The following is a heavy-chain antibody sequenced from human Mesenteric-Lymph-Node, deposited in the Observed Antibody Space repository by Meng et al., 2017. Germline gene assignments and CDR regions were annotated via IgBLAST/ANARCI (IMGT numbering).Heavy chain of an antibody. CDR1: GFTFSSYG. Sequence: GSLRLSCAASGFTFSSYGMHWVRQAPGKGLEWVAVIWYDGSNKYYADSVKGRFTISRDNSKNTLYLQMNSLRAEDTAVYYCASGEDCGGDCYASGYWGQGTLVTVSS. CDR2: IWYDGSNK. CDR3: ASGEDCGGDCYASGY. J-gene: IGHJ4*02. D-gene: IGHD2-21*02. V-gene: IGHV3-33*01.